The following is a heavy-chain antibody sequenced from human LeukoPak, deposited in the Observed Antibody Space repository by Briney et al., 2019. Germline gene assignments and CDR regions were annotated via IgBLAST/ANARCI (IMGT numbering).Heavy chain of an antibody. CDR1: GFSFSSYA. CDR2: ISNDETSI. J-gene: IGHJ4*02. Sequence: GGSLRFSCEAPGFSFSSYASNWVRQAPGKGLDWPAFISNDETSIHYSDSVRGRFAASRDNSQSTLYLQMDSLRSEDTSVYFCARGHGPGSFLIDSWGQGALVTVSS. CDR3: ARGHGPGSFLIDS. V-gene: IGHV3-30*09. D-gene: IGHD3-10*01.